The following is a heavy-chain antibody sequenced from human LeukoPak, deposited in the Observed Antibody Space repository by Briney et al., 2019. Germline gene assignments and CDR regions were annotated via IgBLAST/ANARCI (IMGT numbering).Heavy chain of an antibody. V-gene: IGHV1-46*01. CDR1: GYTFTSYY. CDR3: ARGYCSSTSCANNWFDP. D-gene: IGHD2-2*01. J-gene: IGHJ5*02. CDR2: INPSGGST. Sequence: GASVKVSCKASGYTFTSYYMHWVRQAPGQGLEWMGIINPSGGSTSYAQKFQGRVTMTRDTSTSTVYMELSSLRSEDTAMYYCARGYCSSTSCANNWFDPWGQGTLVTVSS.